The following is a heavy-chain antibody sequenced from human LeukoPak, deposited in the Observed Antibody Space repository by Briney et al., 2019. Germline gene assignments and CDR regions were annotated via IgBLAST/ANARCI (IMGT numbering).Heavy chain of an antibody. CDR2: IIPIFGTA. CDR1: GGTFSSYA. J-gene: IGHJ5*02. D-gene: IGHD2-15*01. Sequence: SVKVSCKASGGTFSSYAISWVRQAPGQGLEWMGRIIPIFGTANYAQKFQGRVTITTDQSTSTAYMELSSLRSEDTAVYYCARAPWAALLPIDPWGQGTLVTVSS. CDR3: ARAPWAALLPIDP. V-gene: IGHV1-69*05.